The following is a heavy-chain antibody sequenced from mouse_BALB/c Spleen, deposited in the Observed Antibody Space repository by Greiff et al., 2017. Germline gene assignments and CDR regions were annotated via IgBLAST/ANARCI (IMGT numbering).Heavy chain of an antibody. V-gene: IGHV3-8*02. CDR2: ISYSGST. J-gene: IGHJ1*01. CDR1: GDSITSGY. D-gene: IGHD2-4*01. CDR3: ARSGVYYDYEGYFDV. Sequence: EVKLQESGPSLVKPSQTLSLTCSVTGDSITSGYWNWIRKFPGNKLEYMGYISYSGSTYYNPSLKSRISITRDTSKNQYYLQLNSVTTEDTATYYCARSGVYYDYEGYFDVWGAGTTVTVSS.